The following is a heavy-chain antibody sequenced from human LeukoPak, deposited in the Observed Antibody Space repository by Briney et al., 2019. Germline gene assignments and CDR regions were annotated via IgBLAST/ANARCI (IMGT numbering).Heavy chain of an antibody. CDR3: ARNRDIAARPGALGY. CDR2: INHSGST. D-gene: IGHD6-6*01. CDR1: DGSFSGYY. Sequence: ETLSLTCAVYDGSFSGYYWSWIRHPPGKGLEWIGEINHSGSTNYNPSLKSRVTISVDTSKNQFSLKLSSVTAADTAVYYCARNRDIAARPGALGYWGQGALVTVSS. J-gene: IGHJ4*02. V-gene: IGHV4-34*01.